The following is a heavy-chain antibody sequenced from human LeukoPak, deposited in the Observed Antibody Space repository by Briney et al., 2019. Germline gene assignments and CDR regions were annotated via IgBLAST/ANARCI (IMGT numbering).Heavy chain of an antibody. CDR1: GGTFSSYA. Sequence: SVNVSCTASGGTFSSYAISWVRQAPGQGLEWMGGIIPIFGTANYAQKFQGRVAITADESTSTAYMELSSLRSEDTAVYYCARLHSDIVVVPAAKYNWFDPWGQGTLVTVSS. CDR3: ARLHSDIVVVPAAKYNWFDP. D-gene: IGHD2-2*01. J-gene: IGHJ5*02. CDR2: IIPIFGTA. V-gene: IGHV1-69*13.